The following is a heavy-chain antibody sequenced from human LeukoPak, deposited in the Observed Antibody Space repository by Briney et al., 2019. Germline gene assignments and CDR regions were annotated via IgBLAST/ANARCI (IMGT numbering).Heavy chain of an antibody. V-gene: IGHV4-39*01. CDR3: ASLAQLPRPLFDY. CDR2: IYYSGST. Sequence: SETLSLTCTVSGGSISSSSYYWGWIRQPPGKGLEWIGSIYYSGSTYYNPSLKSRVTISVDTSKNQFSLKLSSVTAADTAVYYCASLAQLPRPLFDYWGQGTLVTVSS. D-gene: IGHD2-2*01. J-gene: IGHJ4*02. CDR1: GGSISSSSYY.